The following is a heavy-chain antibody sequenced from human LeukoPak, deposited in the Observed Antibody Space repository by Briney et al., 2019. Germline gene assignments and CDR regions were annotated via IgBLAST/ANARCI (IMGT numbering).Heavy chain of an antibody. V-gene: IGHV4-34*01. CDR3: ARGWVSRREYGSGSYYRMYYFDY. CDR2: INHSGST. J-gene: IGHJ4*02. Sequence: PSETLSLTCAVYGGSFSGYYWSWIRQPPGKGLEWIGEINHSGSTNYNPSLKSRVTISVDTSKNQFSLKLSSVTAADTAVYYCARGWVSRREYGSGSYYRMYYFDYWGQGTLVTVSS. D-gene: IGHD3-10*01. CDR1: GGSFSGYY.